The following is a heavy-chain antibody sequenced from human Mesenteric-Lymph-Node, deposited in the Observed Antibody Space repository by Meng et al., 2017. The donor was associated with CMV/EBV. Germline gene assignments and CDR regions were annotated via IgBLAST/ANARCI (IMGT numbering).Heavy chain of an antibody. J-gene: IGHJ4*02. CDR2: ISGSGGST. D-gene: IGHD3-10*01. CDR1: GFTFSSYA. CDR3: AKCAFGGELLFDY. Sequence: GESLKISCAASGFTFSSYAMSWVRQAPGKGLEWVSAISGSGGSTYYADSVKGRFTISRDNSKNTLYLQMNSQRAEDTAVYYCAKCAFGGELLFDYWGQGTLVTVSS. V-gene: IGHV3-23*01.